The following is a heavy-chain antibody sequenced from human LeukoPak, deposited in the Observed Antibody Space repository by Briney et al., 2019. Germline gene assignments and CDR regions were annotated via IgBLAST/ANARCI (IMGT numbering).Heavy chain of an antibody. D-gene: IGHD2-2*01. CDR2: IYPGDSDT. V-gene: IGHV5-51*01. CDR1: GYIFTSYW. Sequence: GESLQISCKGSGYIFTSYWIGWVRQMPGKGLEWMGIIYPGDSDTRYSPSFQGQVTISADKSISTAYLKWSSLKASDTAMYYCARHVLAGMYCSSTSCSPHDYYYGMDVWGQGTTVTVSS. CDR3: ARHVLAGMYCSSTSCSPHDYYYGMDV. J-gene: IGHJ6*02.